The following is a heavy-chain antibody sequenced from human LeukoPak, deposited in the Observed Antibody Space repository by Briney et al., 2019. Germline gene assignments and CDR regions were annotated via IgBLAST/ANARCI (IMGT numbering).Heavy chain of an antibody. Sequence: GGSLRLSCAASGFTCCNSAMSWSCQAPGQGLEWVSAVSGSGAITYYADAVKGRFTISRDNSKNTLYLQMNSLRAEDTAVYYCAKDLWVGELSSGNWFDPWGQGTLVTVSS. CDR1: GFTCCNSA. J-gene: IGHJ5*02. CDR3: AKDLWVGELSSGNWFDP. CDR2: VSGSGAIT. V-gene: IGHV3-23*01. D-gene: IGHD3-10*01.